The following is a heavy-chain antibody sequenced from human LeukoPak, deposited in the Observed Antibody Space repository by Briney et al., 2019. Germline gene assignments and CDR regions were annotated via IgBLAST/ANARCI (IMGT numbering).Heavy chain of an antibody. CDR3: ARRGAENNFDY. V-gene: IGHV4-39*01. Sequence: PSETLSLTCTVSGGSISSSSYYWGWIRQPPGKGLEWIGSIYYSGSTYYNPSLKSRVTISVDTSKNQFSLKLSSVTAADTPVYYCARRGAENNFDYWGQGTLVTVSS. J-gene: IGHJ4*02. CDR2: IYYSGST. CDR1: GGSISSSSYY.